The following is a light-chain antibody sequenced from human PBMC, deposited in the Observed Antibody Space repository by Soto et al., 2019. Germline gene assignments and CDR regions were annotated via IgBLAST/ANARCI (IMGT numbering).Light chain of an antibody. J-gene: IGKJ5*01. CDR3: QQYNNLSQKT. Sequence: EIVMKQSPATLSVSPGGRATLSCSARQSVSSNLAWYQQKPGQAPRLLIYGASTRATGIPARFSGSGSGTEFTLTISSLQSEDFAVYDGQQYNNLSQKTFGQGTGQSIK. CDR2: GAS. V-gene: IGKV3-15*01. CDR1: QSVSSN.